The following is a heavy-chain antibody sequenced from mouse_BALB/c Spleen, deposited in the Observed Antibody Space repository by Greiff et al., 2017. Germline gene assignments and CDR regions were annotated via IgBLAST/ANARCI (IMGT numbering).Heavy chain of an antibody. D-gene: IGHD1-1*01. CDR1: GFTFSSYG. CDR3: ARDHYYGSSYYAMVY. Sequence: EVMLVESGGGLVQPGGSLKLSCAASGFTFSSYGMSWVRQTPDKRLELVATINSNGGSTYYPDSVKGRFTISRDNAKNTLYLQMSSLKSEDTAMYYCARDHYYGSSYYAMVYWGQGTSVTVSS. CDR2: INSNGGST. V-gene: IGHV5-6-3*01. J-gene: IGHJ4*01.